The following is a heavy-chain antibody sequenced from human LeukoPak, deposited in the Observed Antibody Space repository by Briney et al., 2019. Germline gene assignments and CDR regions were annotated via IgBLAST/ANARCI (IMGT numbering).Heavy chain of an antibody. CDR2: IHPNSGGT. CDR1: GYTFTGYY. J-gene: IGHJ4*02. Sequence: GASVKVSCKASGYTFTGYYMHWVRQAPGQGLEWMGWIHPNSGGTNFAQKFQGRVSMTRDTSVSTAYMELSRLKSDDTAVFYCARDDGAYFSFDSWGQGTLVTVSS. D-gene: IGHD4-17*01. CDR3: ARDDGAYFSFDS. V-gene: IGHV1-2*02.